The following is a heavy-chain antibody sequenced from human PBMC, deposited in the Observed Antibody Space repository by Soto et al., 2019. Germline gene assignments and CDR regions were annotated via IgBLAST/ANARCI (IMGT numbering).Heavy chain of an antibody. J-gene: IGHJ4*02. CDR2: IYYSGST. V-gene: IGHV4-59*08. CDR3: ASRYGSAIDY. D-gene: IGHD1-26*01. Sequence: QVQLQESGPGLVKPSETLSLTCTVSCGSIRSYYWSWIRQPPGKGLEWIGYIYYSGSTNYNPSLKSRVTIXXDTSKNQFPLKLSSVTAADTAVYYCASRYGSAIDYWGQGTLVTVSS. CDR1: CGSIRSYY.